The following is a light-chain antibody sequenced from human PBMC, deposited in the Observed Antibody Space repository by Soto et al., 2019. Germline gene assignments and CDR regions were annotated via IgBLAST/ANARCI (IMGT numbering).Light chain of an antibody. Sequence: SVLTQPASVSGSPGQPITISCTGTSSDVGGYNYVSWYQHHPGKAPKLIIYDVSNRPSGVSIRFSGSKSDNTASLTISGLQPEDEADYHCSSYTTSNTRQIVFGTGTKVTVL. V-gene: IGLV2-14*03. J-gene: IGLJ1*01. CDR3: SSYTTSNTRQIV. CDR1: SSDVGGYNY. CDR2: DVS.